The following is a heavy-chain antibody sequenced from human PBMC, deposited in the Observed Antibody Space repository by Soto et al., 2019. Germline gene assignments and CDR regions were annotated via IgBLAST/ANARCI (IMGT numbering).Heavy chain of an antibody. Sequence: QVQLQESGPGLVRPSETLSLTCTVFGGSISSYYWSWIRQPPGKGLEWIGNIYYSGNTNYNPSLKSRVTIPVDPSKNHFSLRLSSVTAADTAVYFCARIPSEYNYYFYHGLDLWGQGTTVTVSS. J-gene: IGHJ6*02. CDR2: IYYSGNT. CDR3: ARIPSEYNYYFYHGLDL. CDR1: GGSISSYY. D-gene: IGHD5-12*01. V-gene: IGHV4-59*01.